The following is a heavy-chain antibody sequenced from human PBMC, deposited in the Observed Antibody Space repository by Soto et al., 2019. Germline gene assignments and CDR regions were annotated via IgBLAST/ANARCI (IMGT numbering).Heavy chain of an antibody. V-gene: IGHV3-72*01. CDR3: ASRRYDYIWGSYRDSYYYYMDV. Sequence: GGSLRLSCVASGLTFSDHYMDWVRQAPGKGLEWVGRIRDKANSYTTEYAASVKGRFTISRDDSQESLYLQMNSLKTEDTAVYYCASRRYDYIWGSYRDSYYYYMDVWGKGTTVTVSS. J-gene: IGHJ6*03. D-gene: IGHD3-16*02. CDR2: IRDKANSYTT. CDR1: GLTFSDHY.